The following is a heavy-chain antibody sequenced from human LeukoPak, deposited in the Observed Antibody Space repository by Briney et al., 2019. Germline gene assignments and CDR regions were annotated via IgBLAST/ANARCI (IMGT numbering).Heavy chain of an antibody. CDR2: IIPIFGTA. CDR3: ARDPGIAVAGRGNYFDY. V-gene: IGHV1-69*05. CDR1: GGTFSSYA. J-gene: IGHJ4*02. Sequence: ASVKVSCKASGGTFSSYAISWVRQAPGQGLGWMGGIIPIFGTANYAQKFQGRVTITTDESTSTAYMELSSLRSEDTAVYYCARDPGIAVAGRGNYFDYWGQGTLVTVSS. D-gene: IGHD6-19*01.